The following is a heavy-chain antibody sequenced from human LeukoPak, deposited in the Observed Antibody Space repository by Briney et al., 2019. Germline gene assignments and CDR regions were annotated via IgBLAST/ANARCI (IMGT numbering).Heavy chain of an antibody. D-gene: IGHD3-3*01. CDR3: ARGRADFWSGYGMDV. V-gene: IGHV3-30-3*01. CDR2: ISYDGSNK. CDR1: GFTFSSYA. Sequence: GGSLRLSCAASGFTFSSYAMHRVRQAPGKGLEWVAVISYDGSNKYYADSVKGRFTISRDNSKNTLYLQMNSLRAEDTAVYYCARGRADFWSGYGMDVWGQGTTVTVSS. J-gene: IGHJ6*02.